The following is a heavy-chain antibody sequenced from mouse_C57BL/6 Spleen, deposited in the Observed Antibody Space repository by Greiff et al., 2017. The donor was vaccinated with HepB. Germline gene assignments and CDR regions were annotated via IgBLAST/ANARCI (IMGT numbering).Heavy chain of an antibody. J-gene: IGHJ4*01. Sequence: LVESGPELVKPGASVKISCKASGYAFSSSWMNWVKQRPGKGLEWIGRIYPGDGDTNYNGKFKGKATLTADKSSSTAYMQLSSLTSEDSAVYFCARNYGSPYYYAMDYWGQGTSVTVSS. CDR3: ARNYGSPYYYAMDY. D-gene: IGHD1-1*01. CDR2: IYPGDGDT. V-gene: IGHV1-82*01. CDR1: GYAFSSSW.